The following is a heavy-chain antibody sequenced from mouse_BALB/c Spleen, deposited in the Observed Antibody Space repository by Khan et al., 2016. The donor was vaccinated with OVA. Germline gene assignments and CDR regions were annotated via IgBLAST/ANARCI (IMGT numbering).Heavy chain of an antibody. D-gene: IGHD1-1*01. CDR2: IAPGHRSS. Sequence: ELVKPGASVKLSCKASDYTFTSSWIKWITQRPGQGLEWVGRIAPGHRSSYYGEMMKGKTTLNVDTITKTAKIQVFRLAAEDSAVYCCARSNYYGSQLCAMDYWGQGTSVTVSS. J-gene: IGHJ4*01. CDR1: DYTFTSSW. CDR3: ARSNYYGSQLCAMDY. V-gene: IGHV1S41*01.